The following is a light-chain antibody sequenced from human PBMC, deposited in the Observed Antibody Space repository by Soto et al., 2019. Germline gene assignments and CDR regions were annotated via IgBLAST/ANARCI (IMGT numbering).Light chain of an antibody. V-gene: IGKV1-5*03. CDR2: KAS. CDR1: QSISSW. Sequence: DIQLTQSPATLSPTLLKRGTITFRASQSISSWLAWYQQKPGRPPRLLIYKASTLESGVPSRFSGSGSGTEFTLTIRSLQPDDFATYYCQQYNTSRWKFGEGTKV. CDR3: QQYNTSRWK. J-gene: IGKJ1*01.